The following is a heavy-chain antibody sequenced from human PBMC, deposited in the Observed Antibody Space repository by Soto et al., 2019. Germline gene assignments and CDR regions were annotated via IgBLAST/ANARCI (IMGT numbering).Heavy chain of an antibody. CDR3: ARDESPHRNPSWFDP. Sequence: QVQLVESGGGVVQPGGSLRLSCAASGFSFSNTGMHWVHQAPGKGLEWVAVISFDGTNKNYGDSVKGRFSISRDNSKNFLYLQMNSLRGEDTAVYYCARDESPHRNPSWFDPWGQGTRVTVSS. CDR2: ISFDGTNK. V-gene: IGHV3-30*03. CDR1: GFSFSNTG. J-gene: IGHJ5*02.